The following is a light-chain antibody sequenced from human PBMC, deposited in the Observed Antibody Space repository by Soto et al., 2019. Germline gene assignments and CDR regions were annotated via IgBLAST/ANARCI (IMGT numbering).Light chain of an antibody. CDR1: RNIDGW. V-gene: IGKV1-5*03. CDR3: QQLYTYPHT. Sequence: DFQMTQSPSTLSASVGDRVTITCRASRNIDGWLAWYQQKPGTAPKLLIYKASSLESGVPSRFSGSGSGTEFTLTISSLQPEDFATYFCQQLYTYPHTFGLGTQLQI. J-gene: IGKJ2*01. CDR2: KAS.